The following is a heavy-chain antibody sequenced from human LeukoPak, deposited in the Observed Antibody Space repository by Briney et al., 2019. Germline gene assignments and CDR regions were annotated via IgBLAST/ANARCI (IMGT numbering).Heavy chain of an antibody. D-gene: IGHD6-13*01. CDR2: ISGSDGST. Sequence: GGSLRLSCAASGFTFSSYAMSWVRQAPGKGLEWVSAISGSDGSTYYADSVKGRFTISRDNSKNTLYLQMNSLRAEDTAVYYCAKYPASGGYFDYWGQGTLVTVSS. V-gene: IGHV3-23*01. CDR3: AKYPASGGYFDY. CDR1: GFTFSSYA. J-gene: IGHJ4*02.